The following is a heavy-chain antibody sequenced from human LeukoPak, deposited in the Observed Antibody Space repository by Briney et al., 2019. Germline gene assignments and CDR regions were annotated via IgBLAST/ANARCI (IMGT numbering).Heavy chain of an antibody. CDR2: IYYSGST. D-gene: IGHD1-7*01. CDR1: GGSISSSSYF. Sequence: SETLSLTCTVSGGSISSSSYFWGWIRQPPGKGLEWIGSIYYSGSTYYNPSLKSRVTISVDRSKNQFSLKLSSVTAADTAVHYCARSDLVQTGTMVDYYYYYMDVWGKGTTVTVSS. CDR3: ARSDLVQTGTMVDYYYYYMDV. J-gene: IGHJ6*03. V-gene: IGHV4-39*07.